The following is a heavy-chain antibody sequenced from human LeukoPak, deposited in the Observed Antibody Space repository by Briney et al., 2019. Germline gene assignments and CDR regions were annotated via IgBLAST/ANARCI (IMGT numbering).Heavy chain of an antibody. CDR2: INQDGGRI. Sequence: GGSLRLSCAASGFTFSSHWMNWVRRAPGKGLEWVAIINQDGGRIGYGDSVKGRLTISRDNAQNSLHLQMNSLRAEDTAVYYCARDLLGGGYDFWSGYLVFDPWGQGTLVTVSS. CDR1: GFTFSSHW. D-gene: IGHD3-3*01. CDR3: ARDLLGGGYDFWSGYLVFDP. V-gene: IGHV3-7*03. J-gene: IGHJ5*02.